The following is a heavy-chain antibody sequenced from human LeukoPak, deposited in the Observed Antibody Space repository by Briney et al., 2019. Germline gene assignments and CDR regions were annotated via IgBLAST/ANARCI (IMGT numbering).Heavy chain of an antibody. D-gene: IGHD7-27*01. CDR3: ARELQLGSSGHAGSLGDAFDI. CDR1: GYTFTSYD. V-gene: IGHV1-8*01. CDR2: MNPNSGNT. J-gene: IGHJ3*02. Sequence: AASVKVSCKASGYTFTSYDINWVRQATGQGLEWMGWMNPNSGNTGYAQKFQGRVTMTRNTSISTAYMELSSLRSEDTAVYYCARELQLGSSGHAGSLGDAFDIWGQGTMVTVSS.